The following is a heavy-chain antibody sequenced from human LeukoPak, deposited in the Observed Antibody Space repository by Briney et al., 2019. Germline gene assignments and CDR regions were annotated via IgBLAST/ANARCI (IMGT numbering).Heavy chain of an antibody. CDR1: GATFSSYA. CDR2: ITPIFGTA. Sequence: GASVKVSCKASGATFSSYAISWVRQAPGQGLEWMGGITPIFGTANYAQKFQGRVTITTDESTSTAYMELSSLRSEDTAVYYCARGGVVPAASNWFDPWGQGTLVTVSS. CDR3: ARGGVVPAASNWFDP. V-gene: IGHV1-69*05. D-gene: IGHD2-2*01. J-gene: IGHJ5*02.